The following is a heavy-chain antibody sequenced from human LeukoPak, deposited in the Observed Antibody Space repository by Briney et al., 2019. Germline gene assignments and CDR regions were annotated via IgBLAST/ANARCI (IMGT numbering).Heavy chain of an antibody. D-gene: IGHD6-13*01. V-gene: IGHV1-18*01. CDR2: ISAYNGNT. CDR1: GYTFTSYG. J-gene: IGHJ4*02. CDR3: TRDLPYSSSWESIDY. Sequence: GASVKVSCKASGYTFTSYGINWVRQAPGQGPEWMGWISAYNGNTEYAQNLQGRVTMTTDTSTSTAYMELRSLRSDDTAVYYCTRDLPYSSSWESIDYWGQGTLVTVSS.